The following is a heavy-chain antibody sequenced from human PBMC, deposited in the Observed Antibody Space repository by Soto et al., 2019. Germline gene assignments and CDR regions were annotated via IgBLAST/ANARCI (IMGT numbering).Heavy chain of an antibody. CDR3: ARGVNFDWLSNFDP. CDR1: GYTFTRYA. Sequence: ASVKVSCKASGYTFTRYAMHWVRQAPGQRLEWMGWINAGNGNTKYSQKFQGRVTITRDTSASTAYMELSSLRSEDTAVYYCARGVNFDWLSNFDPWGQGTLVTVSS. V-gene: IGHV1-3*01. J-gene: IGHJ5*02. CDR2: INAGNGNT. D-gene: IGHD3-9*01.